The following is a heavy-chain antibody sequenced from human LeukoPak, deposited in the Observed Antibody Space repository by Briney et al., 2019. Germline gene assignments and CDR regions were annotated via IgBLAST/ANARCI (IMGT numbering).Heavy chain of an antibody. V-gene: IGHV3-23*01. J-gene: IGHJ4*02. CDR3: AKDQGYSSSSYLDY. CDR2: ISGSGGST. CDR1: GFTFSSYA. D-gene: IGHD6-6*01. Sequence: PGGSLRLSCAASGFTFSSYAMSWVRQAPGKGLEWVSAISGSGGSTYYADSVKGRFTISRDNSKNTLYLQMNSLRAEDTAVYYCAKDQGYSSSSYLDYWGQGTLVTVSS.